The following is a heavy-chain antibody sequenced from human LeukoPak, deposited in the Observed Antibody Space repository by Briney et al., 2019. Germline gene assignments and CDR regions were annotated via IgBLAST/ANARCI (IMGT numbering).Heavy chain of an antibody. D-gene: IGHD5-12*01. CDR2: ISADSATT. CDR1: EFNFGSYS. V-gene: IGHV3-23*01. J-gene: IGHJ4*02. Sequence: GGSLRLSCAASEFNFGSYSMTWVRQAPGKGLEWVSVISADSATTFYADSVKGRFTISRDNSKNTLYLQMNSLRAEDTAIYYCAKGSGYVMDWGQGTLVTVSS. CDR3: AKGSGYVMD.